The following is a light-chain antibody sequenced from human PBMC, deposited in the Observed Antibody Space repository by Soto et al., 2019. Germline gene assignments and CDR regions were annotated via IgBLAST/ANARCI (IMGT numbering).Light chain of an antibody. CDR3: QSYDNSLSGYWV. CDR2: AHS. Sequence: QSVLTQPPSVSEAPGQRVTISCTGSSSNIGADYDVHWYQQFPDAAPRVAIYAHSNGPSGVPGRFSGSKSGSSASLAITGLRAEDEAEYYCQSYDNSLSGYWVFGGGTQLTVL. CDR1: SSNIGADYD. J-gene: IGLJ3*02. V-gene: IGLV1-40*01.